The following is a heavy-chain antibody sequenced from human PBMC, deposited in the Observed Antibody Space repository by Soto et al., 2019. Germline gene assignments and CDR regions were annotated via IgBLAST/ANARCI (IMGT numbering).Heavy chain of an antibody. D-gene: IGHD5-12*01. J-gene: IGHJ5*02. Sequence: QLQLVQSGAEVERPGASVRVSCKAYGYPFSKYGISWIRQAPGQGLEWMGWIKPDNGDTNYAQKFQGRVTITTDTSSNTAYMELRSLRSDVTAVYYCATSYDSGFDPWGQGTLVSVSS. CDR1: GYPFSKYG. CDR2: IKPDNGDT. V-gene: IGHV1-18*04. CDR3: ATSYDSGFDP.